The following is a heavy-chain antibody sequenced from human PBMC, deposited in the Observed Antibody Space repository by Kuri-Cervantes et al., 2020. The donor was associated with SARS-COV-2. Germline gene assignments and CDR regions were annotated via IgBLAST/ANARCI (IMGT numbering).Heavy chain of an antibody. CDR2: ISYDGSKK. V-gene: IGHV3-30-3*01. J-gene: IGHJ4*02. CDR3: ARGLRKYYFDY. Sequence: GESLKISCAASGFTFNNYDMYWVRQAPGKGLEWVAVISYDGSKKYYADSVKGRFTISRDNSKSTLYLPMYNLRAEDTAVYYCARGLRKYYFDYWAREPWSPSPQ. CDR1: GFTFNNYD. D-gene: IGHD1-14*01.